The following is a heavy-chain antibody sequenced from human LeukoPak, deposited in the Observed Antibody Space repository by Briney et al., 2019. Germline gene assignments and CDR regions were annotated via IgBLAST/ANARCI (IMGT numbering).Heavy chain of an antibody. Sequence: GGSLRLSCAASGFSFSTYGMHWVRQAPGKGLEWVAFIRYDGSTKYYADSVKGRFTISRDNSKNTLYLLMNSLRAEDTAVYYCARAGSIRFDYWGQGTLVTVSS. CDR2: IRYDGSTK. J-gene: IGHJ4*02. V-gene: IGHV3-30*02. CDR1: GFSFSTYG. D-gene: IGHD1-26*01. CDR3: ARAGSIRFDY.